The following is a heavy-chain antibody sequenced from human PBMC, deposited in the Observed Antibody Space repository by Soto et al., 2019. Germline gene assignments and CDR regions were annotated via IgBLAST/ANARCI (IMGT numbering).Heavy chain of an antibody. V-gene: IGHV1-69*01. Sequence: QVQLVQSGAEVKKPGSSLRVSCKASGGSFRSYAFSWVRQAPGQGLEWRGGVIPMFGTPKNEQKFQTRVTIAADEFTRTVYMELSSLTSEDTAIYYCARAYDVRSGNYYGMDVWGQGTMVTVSS. J-gene: IGHJ6*02. CDR3: ARAYDVRSGNYYGMDV. CDR1: GGSFRSYA. CDR2: VIPMFGTP. D-gene: IGHD3-3*01.